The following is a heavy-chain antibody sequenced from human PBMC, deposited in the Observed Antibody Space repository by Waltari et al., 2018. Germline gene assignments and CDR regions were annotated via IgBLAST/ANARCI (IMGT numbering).Heavy chain of an antibody. J-gene: IGHJ5*02. CDR2: YDPEDGEK. Sequence: QVQLVQSGAEVRKPGASVKVSCNVSVQSLSESSIHRVRQAPGQGPEWMGGYDPEDGEKSYEQKFKGRLSMTEDTDTAYMELTSLQSDDTAVYYCALDREYEGWFDPWGQGTLVTVSS. V-gene: IGHV1-24*01. D-gene: IGHD6-6*01. CDR1: VQSLSESS. CDR3: ALDREYEGWFDP.